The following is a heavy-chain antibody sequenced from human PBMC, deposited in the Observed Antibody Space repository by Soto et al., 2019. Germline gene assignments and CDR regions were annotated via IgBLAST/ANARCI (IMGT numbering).Heavy chain of an antibody. D-gene: IGHD2-2*01. CDR1: GYSFSSYY. Sequence: ASVKVSCKASGYSFSSYYMYWVRQAPGQGLEWMGWINPNSGGTNYAQKFQGRVTMTRDTSISTAYMELSRLRSDDTAVYYCARDRDCSSSSCYGMDVWGQGTTVTVSS. CDR2: INPNSGGT. J-gene: IGHJ6*02. CDR3: ARDRDCSSSSCYGMDV. V-gene: IGHV1-2*02.